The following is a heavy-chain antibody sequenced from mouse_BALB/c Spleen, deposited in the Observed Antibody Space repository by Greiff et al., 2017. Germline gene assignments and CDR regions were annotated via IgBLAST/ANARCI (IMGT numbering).Heavy chain of an antibody. CDR3: ARRGTTATWFAY. CDR2: ISSGSSTI. D-gene: IGHD1-2*01. CDR1: GFTFSSFG. Sequence: EVQLVESGGGLVQPGGSRKLSCAASGFTFSSFGMHWVRQAPEKGLEWVAYISSGSSTIYYADTVKGRFTISRDNPKNTLFLQMTSLRSEDTAMYYCARRGTTATWFAYWGQGTLVTVSA. V-gene: IGHV5-17*02. J-gene: IGHJ3*01.